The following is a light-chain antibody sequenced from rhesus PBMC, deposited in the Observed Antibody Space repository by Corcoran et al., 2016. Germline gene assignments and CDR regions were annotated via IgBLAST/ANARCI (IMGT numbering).Light chain of an antibody. CDR3: QMYSNSPWT. J-gene: IGKJ1*01. CDR2: GAS. V-gene: IGKV3-53*01. CDR1: QSVGSY. Sequence: QVILTQSPATLSLSPGERATLSCRASQSVGSYLAWYQQTPGQAPRLLIYGASSRATGIPYRFRGGGSGTEFSLSISSLEPEDFALYFCQMYSNSPWTFGQGTKVEIK.